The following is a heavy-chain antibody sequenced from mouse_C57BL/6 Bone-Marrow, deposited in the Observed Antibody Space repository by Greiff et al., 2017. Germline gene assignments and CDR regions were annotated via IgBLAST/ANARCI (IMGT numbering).Heavy chain of an antibody. CDR2: IYPGDGDT. Sequence: QVQLKESGPELVKPGASVKISCKASGYAFSSSWMNWVKQRPGKGLEWIGRIYPGDGDTNYNGKFKGKATLTADKSSSTAYMQLSSLTSEDSAVYGCARWGVMDYWGQGTSVTFSS. J-gene: IGHJ4*01. CDR3: ARWGVMDY. CDR1: GYAFSSSW. V-gene: IGHV1-82*01.